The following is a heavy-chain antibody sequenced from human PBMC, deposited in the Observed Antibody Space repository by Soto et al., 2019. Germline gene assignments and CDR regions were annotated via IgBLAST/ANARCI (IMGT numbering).Heavy chain of an antibody. V-gene: IGHV5-51*01. CDR2: IYPVDSDT. CDR3: ARNGQYYYYYMDV. CDR1: GYSFTRYW. J-gene: IGHJ6*03. Sequence: PGESLKISCKGSGYSFTRYWIGWVRHMPGKGLECMGIIYPVDSDTRYSPSFQGEVTISADKSISTAYLQWSSLKASATDMYYCARNGQYYYYYMDVWGKGTTVTVPS. D-gene: IGHD2-8*01.